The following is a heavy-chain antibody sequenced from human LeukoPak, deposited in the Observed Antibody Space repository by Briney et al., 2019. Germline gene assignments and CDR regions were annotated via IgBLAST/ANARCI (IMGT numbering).Heavy chain of an antibody. V-gene: IGHV3-74*01. J-gene: IGHJ3*02. CDR2: INSDGSST. CDR3: ARDLAKDDAFDI. Sequence: GGSLRLSCALSGVTFSSYSMNWVRPAPGKGLEWVSRINSDGSSTSYADSVKGRFTISRDSAKNTLYLQMNSLRAEDTAVYYCARDLAKDDAFDIWGQGTMVTVSS. CDR1: GVTFSSYS.